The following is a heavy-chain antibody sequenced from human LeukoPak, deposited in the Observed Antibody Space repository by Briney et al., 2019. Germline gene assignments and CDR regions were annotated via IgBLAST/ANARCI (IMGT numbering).Heavy chain of an antibody. Sequence: GGSLRPSCAASGFTFSEHNMHWVRQAPGKGLEWVSSISSSSSYIYYADSVKGRFTISRDNAKNSLYLQMNSLRAEDTAVYYCARELRALDYWGQGTLVTVSS. CDR3: ARELRALDY. J-gene: IGHJ4*02. D-gene: IGHD4-17*01. CDR2: ISSSSSYI. CDR1: GFTFSEHN. V-gene: IGHV3-21*01.